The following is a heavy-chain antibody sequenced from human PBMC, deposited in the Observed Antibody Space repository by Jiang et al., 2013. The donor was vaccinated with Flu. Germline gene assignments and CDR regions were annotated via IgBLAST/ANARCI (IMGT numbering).Heavy chain of an antibody. V-gene: IGHV5-51*01. D-gene: IGHD6-19*01. CDR2: IYPGDSDT. J-gene: IGHJ6*02. CDR1: GYSFTSYW. Sequence: GAEVKKPGESLKISCKGSGYSFTSYWIGWVRQMPGKGLEWMGIIYPGDSDTRYSPSFQGQVTISADKSISTAYLQWSSLKASDTAMYYCARQVAVAGTTLYGMDVWGQGTTVTVSS. CDR3: ARQVAVAGTTLYGMDV.